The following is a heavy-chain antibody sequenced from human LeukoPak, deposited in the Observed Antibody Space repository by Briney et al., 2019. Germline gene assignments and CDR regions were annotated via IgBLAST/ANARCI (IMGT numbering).Heavy chain of an antibody. CDR3: ARVPMITFGGVIVSFPHFDY. D-gene: IGHD3-16*02. CDR2: IIEDGSVQ. V-gene: IGHV3-7*01. Sequence: GESLTLSCAASGFTFSKTWMSWVRQAPGKGLEWVAFIIEDGSVQKYVDSVRGRFTISRDNARNSLYLQMNSLRVEDTAVYYCARVPMITFGGVIVSFPHFDYWGQGTLVTVSS. CDR1: GFTFSKTW. J-gene: IGHJ4*02.